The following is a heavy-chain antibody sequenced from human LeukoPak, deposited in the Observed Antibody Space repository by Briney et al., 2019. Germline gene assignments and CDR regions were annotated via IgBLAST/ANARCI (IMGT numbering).Heavy chain of an antibody. V-gene: IGHV4-59*01. CDR3: GRRTSYDTLTGYIYWYFDL. D-gene: IGHD3-9*01. Sequence: SETLSLTCIVSGGSISSYYWSWIRQPPGKGLEWIGYINYSGSTDYNPSLKSRVTMSADTSKNQFSLKLNSVTAADTAVYFCGRRTSYDTLTGYIYWYFDLWGRGTLVTVSS. CDR1: GGSISSYY. J-gene: IGHJ2*01. CDR2: INYSGST.